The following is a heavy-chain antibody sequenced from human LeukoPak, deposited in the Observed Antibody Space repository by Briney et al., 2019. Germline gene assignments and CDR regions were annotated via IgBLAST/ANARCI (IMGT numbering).Heavy chain of an antibody. J-gene: IGHJ4*02. D-gene: IGHD2-21*01. CDR1: GFTFSSYS. CDR3: ARAGHADSFDY. Sequence: GGSLRLSCAASGFTFSSYSMNWVRQAPGKGLEWVSYISTTSRTIHYADSVKGRFTISRDNAKNSLYLQINSLRAEDTAVYYCARAGHADSFDYWGQGTLVTVSS. V-gene: IGHV3-48*01. CDR2: ISTTSRTI.